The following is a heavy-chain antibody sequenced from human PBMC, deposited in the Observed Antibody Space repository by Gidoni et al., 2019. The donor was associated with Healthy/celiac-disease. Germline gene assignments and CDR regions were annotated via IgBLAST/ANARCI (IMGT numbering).Heavy chain of an antibody. CDR3: ARDYTLEYFQH. J-gene: IGHJ1*01. CDR1: GFTFSSYA. CDR2: ISDDGSNK. Sequence: QVQLVESGGGVVQPGRSLRLSCAASGFTFSSYAMHWVRQAPGKGLEWGAVISDDGSNKYYADSVKGRFTISRDNSKNTLYLQMNSLRAEDTAVYYCARDYTLEYFQHWGQGTLVTVSS. V-gene: IGHV3-30-3*01.